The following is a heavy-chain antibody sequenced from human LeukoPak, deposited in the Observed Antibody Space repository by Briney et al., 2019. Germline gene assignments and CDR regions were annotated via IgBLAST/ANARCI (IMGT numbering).Heavy chain of an antibody. J-gene: IGHJ5*02. CDR3: AREIAVAGTGGNWFDP. Sequence: GASVKVSCKASGYTFTGHYMHWVRQAPGQGLEWMGWINPNSGGTNYAQKFQGRVTMTRDTSISTAYMELSRLRSDDTAVYYCAREIAVAGTGGNWFDPWGQGTLVTVSS. CDR1: GYTFTGHY. CDR2: INPNSGGT. D-gene: IGHD6-19*01. V-gene: IGHV1-2*02.